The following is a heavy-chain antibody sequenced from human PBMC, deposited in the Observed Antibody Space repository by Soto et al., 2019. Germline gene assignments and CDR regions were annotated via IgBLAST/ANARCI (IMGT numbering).Heavy chain of an antibody. CDR3: AKDGDEAAAGYYFDC. CDR2: ISYDGSNK. J-gene: IGHJ4*02. D-gene: IGHD6-13*01. CDR1: GFTFSSYG. Sequence: PGGSLRLSCAASGFTFSSYGMHWVRQAPGKGLEWVAVISYDGSNKYYADSVKGRFTISRDNSKNTLYLQMNSLRAEDTAVYYCAKDGDEAAAGYYFDCWGQGTPVTVSS. V-gene: IGHV3-30*18.